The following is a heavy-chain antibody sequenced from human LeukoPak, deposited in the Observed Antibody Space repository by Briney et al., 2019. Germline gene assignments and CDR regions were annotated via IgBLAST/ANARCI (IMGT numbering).Heavy chain of an antibody. J-gene: IGHJ4*02. CDR1: GYTLTELS. D-gene: IGHD2-2*02. CDR3: AKSRPGYCSSTSCYTGSGRRGLDY. V-gene: IGHV1-24*01. Sequence: ASVTVSCKVSGYTLTELSMHWVRQAPGIGLEWMGGFDPENGEIIYAQKFQGRVTMTEDTSTDTAYLELSSLRSEDTAVYYCAKSRPGYCSSTSCYTGSGRRGLDYWGQGTLVTVSS. CDR2: FDPENGEI.